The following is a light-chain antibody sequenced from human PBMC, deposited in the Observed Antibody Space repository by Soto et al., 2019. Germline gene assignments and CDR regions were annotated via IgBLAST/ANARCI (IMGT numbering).Light chain of an antibody. CDR1: QSISSW. J-gene: IGKJ1*01. V-gene: IGKV1-5*01. CDR3: QHYNSYSEA. CDR2: DAS. Sequence: DIQMTQSPSTLSASVGDRVTITCRASQSISSWLAWFQQKPGKAPKVLIYDASSLESGVPSTFSGSGSGTEFTLTISSLQPDDFATYYCQHYNSYSEAFGQGTKVDIK.